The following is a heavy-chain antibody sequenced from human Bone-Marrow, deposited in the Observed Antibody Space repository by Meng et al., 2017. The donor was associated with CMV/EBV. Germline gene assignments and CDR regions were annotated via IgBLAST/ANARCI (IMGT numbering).Heavy chain of an antibody. V-gene: IGHV1-69*02. Sequence: SVKVSCKASGGILSSCTITWVRQAPGQGLEWMGRIIPLFGMTTYAQKFQGRVTITADKSTSTAYMELSSLRSEDTAVYYCARRGYCSNSNCMRNAFDIWGQGTMVTVSS. CDR3: ARRGYCSNSNCMRNAFDI. J-gene: IGHJ3*02. D-gene: IGHD2-2*01. CDR1: GGILSSCT. CDR2: IIPLFGMT.